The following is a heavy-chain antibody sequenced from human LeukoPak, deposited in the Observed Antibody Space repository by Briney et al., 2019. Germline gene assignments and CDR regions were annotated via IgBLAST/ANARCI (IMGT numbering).Heavy chain of an antibody. D-gene: IGHD5-24*01. J-gene: IGHJ4*02. V-gene: IGHV3-30*18. Sequence: GGSLRLSCAASGLTFSSYAMSWVRQAPGKGLEWVASISNDGSNEYYGDSVKGRFSVSRDNSKNTLYLHMNSLRAEDTAVYYCAKEREMATRYYFDYWGQGTLVTVSS. CDR2: ISNDGSNE. CDR3: AKEREMATRYYFDY. CDR1: GLTFSSYA.